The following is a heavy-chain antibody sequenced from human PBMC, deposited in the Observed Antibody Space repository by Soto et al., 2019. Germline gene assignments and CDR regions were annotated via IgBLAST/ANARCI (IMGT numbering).Heavy chain of an antibody. D-gene: IGHD4-4*01. J-gene: IGHJ6*02. CDR2: IYYSGST. Sequence: WTWIRQPPGKGLEWIAYIYYSGSTNYNPSLKSRVTISVDTSKNQFSLKLSSVTAADTAVYYCARSPYSNYGADYYYGMDVWGQGTTVTVSS. CDR3: ARSPYSNYGADYYYGMDV. V-gene: IGHV4-59*01.